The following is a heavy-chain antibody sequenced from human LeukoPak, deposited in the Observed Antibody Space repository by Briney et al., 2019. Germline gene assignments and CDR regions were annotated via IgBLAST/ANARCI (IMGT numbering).Heavy chain of an antibody. CDR3: AILRYNWNNLDP. V-gene: IGHV1-46*01. CDR2: ITPSGGST. J-gene: IGHJ5*02. Sequence: ASVKVSCKASGYTFTSYYMPWVRQAPGQGLAWMGIITPSGGSTIHGQKFLGRVPTTRDTSTGTVYMELSRLRSEDTAVYYCAILRYNWNNLDPWGQGSLVTVSS. D-gene: IGHD1-1*01. CDR1: GYTFTSYY.